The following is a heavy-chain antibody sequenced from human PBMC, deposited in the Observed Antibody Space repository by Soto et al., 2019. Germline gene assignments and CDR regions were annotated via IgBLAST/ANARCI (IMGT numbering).Heavy chain of an antibody. Sequence: ASVKVSCKASGYTFTRSGISWARQAPGQGPEWMGWISSYNGDTNYAQTFQGRVTMTTDTSTSTAYMELRSLRSDDTAVYYCDRETYGDYVGYFDPWGQGIQVTVSS. D-gene: IGHD4-17*01. J-gene: IGHJ5*02. CDR1: GYTFTRSG. CDR3: DRETYGDYVGYFDP. CDR2: ISSYNGDT. V-gene: IGHV1-18*01.